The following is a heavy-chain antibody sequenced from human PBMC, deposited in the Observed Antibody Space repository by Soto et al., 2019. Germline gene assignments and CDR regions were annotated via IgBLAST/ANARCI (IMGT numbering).Heavy chain of an antibody. CDR3: ARDTYYYDSSDHFSADAFDI. Sequence: GGSLRLSCAASGFTSSSYWIHWVRQAPGKGLECVSRISNDGSSTNYADSVKGRFTISRDNAKNTVYLQMNSLRAEDTAVYYCARDTYYYDSSDHFSADAFDIWGQGTMVTVSS. D-gene: IGHD3-22*01. CDR2: ISNDGSST. J-gene: IGHJ3*02. V-gene: IGHV3-74*01. CDR1: GFTSSSYW.